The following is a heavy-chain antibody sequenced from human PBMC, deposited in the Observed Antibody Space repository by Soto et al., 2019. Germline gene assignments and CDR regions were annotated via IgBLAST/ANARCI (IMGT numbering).Heavy chain of an antibody. J-gene: IGHJ6*02. CDR2: ISYDGSNK. CDR3: AKAPVAGPVEAYYGLDV. CDR1: GFTFSSYG. Sequence: QVQLVESGGGVVQPGRSLRLSCAASGFTFSSYGMHWVRQAPGKGLEWVAVISYDGSNKYYADSVKGRFTISRDNSKNTLDLQMNSLRAEDTDVYYRAKAPVAGPVEAYYGLDVWGQGTTVTVSS. D-gene: IGHD6-19*01. V-gene: IGHV3-30*18.